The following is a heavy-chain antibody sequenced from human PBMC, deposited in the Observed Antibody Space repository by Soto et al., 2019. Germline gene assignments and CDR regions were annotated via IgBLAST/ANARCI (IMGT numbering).Heavy chain of an antibody. CDR1: GFTVSSNY. J-gene: IGHJ4*02. D-gene: IGHD3-22*01. V-gene: IGHV3-66*01. CDR2: IYSGGST. Sequence: EVQLVESGGGLVQPGGSLRLSCAASGFTVSSNYMSWVRQAPGKGLEWVSVIYSGGSTFYADSVKGRFTISRDNSKNTLYIQMNSLRAEDTAVYYCARASRNYYDSSGYLYYFDYWGQGTLVTVSS. CDR3: ARASRNYYDSSGYLYYFDY.